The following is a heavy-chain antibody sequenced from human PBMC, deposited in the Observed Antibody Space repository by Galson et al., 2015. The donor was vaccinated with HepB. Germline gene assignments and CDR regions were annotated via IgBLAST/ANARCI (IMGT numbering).Heavy chain of an antibody. Sequence: SLRLSCAVSGFTFSNYGMNWFRQAPGKGLEWVSLITHTGNTVYADSVKGRFTISRDNSKNTLYLQMNSLRVEDTAVYYCAKDVPNSYGWLHIDTIAYWGQGTPVTVSS. CDR2: ITHTGNT. V-gene: IGHV3-23*01. D-gene: IGHD3-16*01. CDR1: GFTFSNYG. J-gene: IGHJ4*02. CDR3: AKDVPNSYGWLHIDTIAY.